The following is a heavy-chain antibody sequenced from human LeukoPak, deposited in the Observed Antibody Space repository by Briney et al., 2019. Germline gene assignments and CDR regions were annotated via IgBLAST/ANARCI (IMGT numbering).Heavy chain of an antibody. J-gene: IGHJ4*02. CDR1: GFTFSGYS. V-gene: IGHV3-48*01. Sequence: GGSLRLSCAASGFTFSGYSMNWVRQAPGKGLEWVSYISSSSSTIYYADSVKGRFTISRDNSKNTLYLQVNSLRAEDTAVYYCAKEAVLSIAAPWCFFDYWGQGTLVTVSS. D-gene: IGHD6-6*01. CDR2: ISSSSSTI. CDR3: AKEAVLSIAAPWCFFDY.